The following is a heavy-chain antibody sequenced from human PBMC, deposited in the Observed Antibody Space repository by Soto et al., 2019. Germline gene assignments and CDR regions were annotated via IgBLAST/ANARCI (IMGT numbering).Heavy chain of an antibody. D-gene: IGHD6-13*01. CDR1: GYTFTGYY. CDR2: INPNSGGT. CDR3: ARDATRGIAAAGSHYYYYYGMDV. V-gene: IGHV1-2*04. J-gene: IGHJ6*02. Sequence: ASVKVSCKASGYTFTGYYMHWVRQVPGQGLEWMGWINPNSGGTNYAQKFQGWVTMTRDTSISTAYMELSRLRSDDTAVYYCARDATRGIAAAGSHYYYYYGMDVWG.